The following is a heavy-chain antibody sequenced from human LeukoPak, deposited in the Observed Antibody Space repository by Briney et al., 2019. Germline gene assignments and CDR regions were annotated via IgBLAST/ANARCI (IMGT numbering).Heavy chain of an antibody. CDR3: ARSHDHLWGNYPDY. J-gene: IGHJ4*02. D-gene: IGHD3-16*02. V-gene: IGHV4/OR15-8*01. CDR1: GGSIDSTNW. Sequence: SETLSLTCYVSGGSIDSTNWWNWVRQPPGKGLEWIGEIHHDGRINYNPSLKSRVTLSVDKSKNQFSLRLNSVTAADTAMYYCARSHDHLWGNYPDYWGQGTLVTVSS. CDR2: IHHDGRI.